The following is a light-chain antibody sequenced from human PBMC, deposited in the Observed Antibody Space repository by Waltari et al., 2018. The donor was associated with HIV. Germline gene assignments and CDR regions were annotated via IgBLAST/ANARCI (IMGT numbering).Light chain of an antibody. V-gene: IGLV2-8*01. J-gene: IGLJ2*01. Sequence: QSALTQPPSASGSPGQSVTISCTGTSSDVGGYTYVSWYQQYPGKAPKLVIYEVNKRPSGVPDRFSGSKSGNTASLTVSGLQAEDEADYYCTSYAGTKGVVFGGGTRLTVL. CDR2: EVN. CDR3: TSYAGTKGVV. CDR1: SSDVGGYTY.